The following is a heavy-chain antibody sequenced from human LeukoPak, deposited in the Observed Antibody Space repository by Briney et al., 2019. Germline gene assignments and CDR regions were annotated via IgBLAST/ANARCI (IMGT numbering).Heavy chain of an antibody. CDR3: ARAHVLLWFGEFPRDDAFDI. V-gene: IGHV3-30*03. J-gene: IGHJ3*02. D-gene: IGHD3-10*01. CDR2: ISYDGSNK. CDR1: GFTFSAYS. Sequence: GGSLRLSCAASGFTFSAYSMHWVRQAPGKGLEWVAVISYDGSNKYYADSVKGRFTISRDNSKNTLYLQMNSLRAEDTAVYYCARAHVLLWFGEFPRDDAFDIWGQGTMVTVSS.